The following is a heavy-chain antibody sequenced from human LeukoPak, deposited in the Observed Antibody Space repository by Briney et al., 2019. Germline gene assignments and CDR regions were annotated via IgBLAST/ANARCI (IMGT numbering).Heavy chain of an antibody. CDR2: ISYDGSNK. V-gene: IGHV3-30*18. CDR1: GFTFSSYG. CDR3: AKDLESSGWYPGTHYYYGMDV. Sequence: GGSLRLSCAASGFTFSSYGMHWVRQAPGKGLEWVAVISYDGSNKYYADSVKGRFTISRDNSKNTLYLQMNSLRAEDTAVYYCAKDLESSGWYPGTHYYYGMDVWGQGTTVTVSS. D-gene: IGHD6-19*01. J-gene: IGHJ6*02.